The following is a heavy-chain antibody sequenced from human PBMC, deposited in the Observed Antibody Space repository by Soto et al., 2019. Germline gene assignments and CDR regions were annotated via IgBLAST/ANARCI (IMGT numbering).Heavy chain of an antibody. J-gene: IGHJ5*02. CDR3: ARNPYGSGLFDP. D-gene: IGHD6-19*01. CDR1: GYNFIDYD. CDR2: MTTNSGNT. Sequence: QVQLVQSGAEVKKPGASVKVSCKASGYNFIDYDINWVRQVTGQGLEWMGWMTTNSGNTGYAQKFQGRVTLTRDTSIGTAFMELSSLKSEDKAVYYCARNPYGSGLFDPWGQGTLVTVSS. V-gene: IGHV1-8*01.